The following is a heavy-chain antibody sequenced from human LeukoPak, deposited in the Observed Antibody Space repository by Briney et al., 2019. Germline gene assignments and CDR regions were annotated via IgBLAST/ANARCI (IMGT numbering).Heavy chain of an antibody. CDR3: AKGCLSHEGLKDY. CDR1: GFTFSSYA. Sequence: PGGSLRLSCAASGFTFSSYAMSWVRQAPGKGLEWVSAISGSGGSTYYADSVKGRFTISRDNSKNTLYLQMDSLRAEDTAVYYCAKGCLSHEGLKDYWGQGTLVTVSS. J-gene: IGHJ4*02. V-gene: IGHV3-23*01. CDR2: ISGSGGST.